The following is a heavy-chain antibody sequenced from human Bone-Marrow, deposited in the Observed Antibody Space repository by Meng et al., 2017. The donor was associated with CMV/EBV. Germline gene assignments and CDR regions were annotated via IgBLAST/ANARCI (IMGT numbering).Heavy chain of an antibody. Sequence: SGAASGFTFSNYIMNWVRQAPGKGLEWVSSISSSSSYIYYVDSVKGRFTISRDNAKNSLYLQMNSLRAEDTAVYYCARDSSGWYYFDYWGQGTLVTVSS. CDR1: GFTFSNYI. D-gene: IGHD6-19*01. CDR2: ISSSSSYI. CDR3: ARDSSGWYYFDY. V-gene: IGHV3-21*01. J-gene: IGHJ4*02.